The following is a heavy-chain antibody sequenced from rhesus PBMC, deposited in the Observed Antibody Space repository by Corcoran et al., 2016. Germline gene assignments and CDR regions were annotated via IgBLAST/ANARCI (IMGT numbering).Heavy chain of an antibody. CDR3: AREEAALSY. J-gene: IGHJ4*01. Sequence: QVQLQESGPGLVKPSETLSRTCAVSGGSISDDYYWSWIRQPPGKGLEWIGYIYGSVGGPNNNPSLKNRVTISIDTSKNQFSLKLSSVTAADPAVYYCAREEAALSYWGQGVLVTVSS. V-gene: IGHV4-106*01. CDR1: GGSISDDYY. CDR2: IYGSVGGP. D-gene: IGHD4-29*01.